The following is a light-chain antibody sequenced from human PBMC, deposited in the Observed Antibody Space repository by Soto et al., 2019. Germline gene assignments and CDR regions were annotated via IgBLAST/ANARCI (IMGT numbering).Light chain of an antibody. CDR1: QGIRNY. CDR3: LQSYRYPWT. J-gene: IGKJ1*01. Sequence: DIPMTQTPSARSASVVERVTIQCRAGQGIRNYLAWFQQKPGIVPKRRIYSVSSLRSGVPSRFSGSGSETEVTLTISSLQPEEFATYYCLQSYRYPWTFGQGTKVDI. CDR2: SVS. V-gene: IGKV1-17*03.